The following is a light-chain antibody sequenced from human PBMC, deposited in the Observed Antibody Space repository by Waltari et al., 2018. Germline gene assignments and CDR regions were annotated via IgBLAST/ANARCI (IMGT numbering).Light chain of an antibody. J-gene: IGLJ1*01. Sequence: QSALTQPASVSGSPGQSITISCTGTSSDVGGYNYLSWYQHHPGKAPKLIIYEVRNRPSVVSNRFSGSKSGNTASLTISGLQAEDEADYYCSSYTTSSTYVFGTGTKVTVL. V-gene: IGLV2-14*01. CDR3: SSYTTSSTYV. CDR1: SSDVGGYNY. CDR2: EVR.